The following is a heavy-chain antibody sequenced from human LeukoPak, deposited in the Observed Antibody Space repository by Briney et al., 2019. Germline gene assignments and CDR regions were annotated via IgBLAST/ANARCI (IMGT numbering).Heavy chain of an antibody. D-gene: IGHD3-10*01. V-gene: IGHV1-18*01. Sequence: ASVTVPSKTSGYTFGNYAITWVRQAPGQGLEWMGWISGDNGDTKYAQKVQGRVTVTTDTSTTTTYMELRSLRSDDTAVYYCARDADGSGTLLDYWGQGSLVTVSS. CDR2: ISGDNGDT. J-gene: IGHJ4*02. CDR3: ARDADGSGTLLDY. CDR1: GYTFGNYA.